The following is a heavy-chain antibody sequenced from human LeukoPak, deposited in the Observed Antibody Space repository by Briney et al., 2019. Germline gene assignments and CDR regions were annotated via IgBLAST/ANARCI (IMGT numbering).Heavy chain of an antibody. J-gene: IGHJ4*02. CDR1: GFTFSSYA. CDR2: ISSNGGST. D-gene: IGHD3-22*01. CDR3: ARGPYYYDSSGYCDY. Sequence: GGSLRLSCAASGFTFSSYAMHWVRQAPGKGLEYVSAISSNGGSTYYANSVKGRFTISRDNSKNTLYLQMGSLRAEDMAVYYCARGPYYYDSSGYCDYWGQGTLVTVSS. V-gene: IGHV3-64*01.